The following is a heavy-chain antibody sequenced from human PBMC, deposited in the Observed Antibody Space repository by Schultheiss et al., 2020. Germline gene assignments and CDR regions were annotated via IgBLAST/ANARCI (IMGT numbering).Heavy chain of an antibody. CDR2: MDYSGST. V-gene: IGHV4-39*07. CDR3: ARAGDEGPPTAATTFDY. D-gene: IGHD6-25*01. Sequence: SETLSLTCTVSGGSISSGGYYWSWIRQPPGKGLEWIGSMDYSGSTYYNPSLKSRVTISVDTSKNQFSLKLSSVTAADTAVYYCARAGDEGPPTAATTFDYWGQGTLVTVSS. CDR1: GGSISSGGYY. J-gene: IGHJ4*02.